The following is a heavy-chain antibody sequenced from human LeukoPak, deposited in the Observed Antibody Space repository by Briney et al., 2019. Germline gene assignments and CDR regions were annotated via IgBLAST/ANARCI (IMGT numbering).Heavy chain of an antibody. V-gene: IGHV3-7*01. CDR3: ARGRYYDFWSGHDY. J-gene: IGHJ4*02. CDR2: IKKDGSEK. D-gene: IGHD3-3*01. Sequence: GGSLRLSCAASGFTFSSYCMSWVRQAPGKGLEWVANIKKDGSEKYYVDSVKGRFTISRDNAKNSLYLQMNSLRAEDTAVYYGARGRYYDFWSGHDYWGQGTLVTVSS. CDR1: GFTFSSYC.